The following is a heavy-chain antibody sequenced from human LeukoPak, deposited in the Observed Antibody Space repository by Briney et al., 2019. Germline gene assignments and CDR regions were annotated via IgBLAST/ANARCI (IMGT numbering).Heavy chain of an antibody. CDR1: GFTFSSYA. CDR2: ISGSGGST. CDR3: ARKLYSGVVVVAAVNLFDY. J-gene: IGHJ4*02. V-gene: IGHV3-23*01. Sequence: GGSLRLSCAASGFTFSSYAMSWVRQAPGKGLEWVSAISGSGGSTYYADSVKGRFTISRDNSKNTLYLQMNSLRAEDTAVYYCARKLYSGVVVVAAVNLFDYWGQGTLVTVSS. D-gene: IGHD2-15*01.